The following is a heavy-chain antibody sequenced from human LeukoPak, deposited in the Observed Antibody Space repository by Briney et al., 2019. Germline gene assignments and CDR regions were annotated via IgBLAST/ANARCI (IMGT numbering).Heavy chain of an antibody. Sequence: GRSLRLSCTASGFTFGDYGMSWVRQAPGTGLEWVGFIRSKAYGGTTEYAASVKGRFTISRDDSKSTAYLQMNSLKTEDTAVYYCTRGKGAAGTSDYWGQGTLVTVSS. CDR3: TRGKGAAGTSDY. CDR1: GFTFGDYG. CDR2: IRSKAYGGTT. D-gene: IGHD6-13*01. V-gene: IGHV3-49*04. J-gene: IGHJ4*02.